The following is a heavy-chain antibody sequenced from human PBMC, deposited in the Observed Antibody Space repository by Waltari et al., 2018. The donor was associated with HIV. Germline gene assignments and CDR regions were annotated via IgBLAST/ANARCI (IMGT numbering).Heavy chain of an antibody. CDR2: ISGDGKNK. D-gene: IGHD2-21*02. J-gene: IGHJ4*02. CDR1: GFTISLYN. V-gene: IGHV3-48*03. Sequence: EVRLVESGGGPVQPGGSLRLSCAASGFTISLYNTNWVRQTPGKGLEWVAYISGDGKNKYYADSVKGRFIISKDNGQNFLHLQMDRLSVDDSAKYFCAREVTSSKVMNYWGQGTPVIVSS. CDR3: AREVTSSKVMNY.